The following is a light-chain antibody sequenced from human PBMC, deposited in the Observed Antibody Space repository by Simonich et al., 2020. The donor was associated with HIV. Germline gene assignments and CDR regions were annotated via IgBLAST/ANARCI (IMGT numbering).Light chain of an antibody. CDR2: DAS. V-gene: IGKV3-11*01. J-gene: IGKJ3*01. CDR1: PRVAYY. Sequence: APPACRALPRVAYYLACTQQKPGPAPRRLISDASHRATGIPARFSGSGSGTDFTLPISSLQPEDFATYYCQQANSFPFTFGPGTKVDIK. CDR3: QQANSFPFT.